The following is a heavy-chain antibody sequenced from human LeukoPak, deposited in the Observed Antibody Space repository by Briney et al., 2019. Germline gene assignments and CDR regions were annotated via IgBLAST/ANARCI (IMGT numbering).Heavy chain of an antibody. CDR3: ARDYGSGTYSLYYYGLDV. D-gene: IGHD3-10*01. V-gene: IGHV1-2*02. J-gene: IGHJ6*02. CDR1: GYTFTGYY. Sequence: ASVKVSCKASGYTFTGYYMYWVRQAPGQGLEWMGWINPNSGGTNYAQKFQGRVTMTRDTSTSTAFMELRSLESDDTAVYYCARDYGSGTYSLYYYGLDVWGQGTTVTVSS. CDR2: INPNSGGT.